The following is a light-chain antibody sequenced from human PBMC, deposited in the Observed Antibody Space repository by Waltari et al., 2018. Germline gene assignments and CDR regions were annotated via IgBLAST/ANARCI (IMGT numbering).Light chain of an antibody. Sequence: DIQMTQSPSTLSASVGDRVTITCRASESISIWLAWYQQKPGKAPKLLIYGASSLESGVPSRFSGSRSETEFTLSISSLQPDDFATYYCQQHNTLNTFGQGTKLEIK. J-gene: IGKJ2*01. CDR2: GAS. CDR3: QQHNTLNT. V-gene: IGKV1-5*03. CDR1: ESISIW.